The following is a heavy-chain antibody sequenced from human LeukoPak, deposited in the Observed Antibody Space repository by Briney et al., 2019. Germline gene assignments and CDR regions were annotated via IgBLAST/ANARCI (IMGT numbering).Heavy chain of an antibody. Sequence: PGRSLRLSCAASGFTFDDYAMHWVRQAPGKGLEWVSGISWNSGSIGYADSVKGRFTISRDNAKNSLYLQMNSLRAEDTALYYCAKGDSSSSPVDYWGQGTLVTVSP. V-gene: IGHV3-9*01. CDR1: GFTFDDYA. CDR2: ISWNSGSI. D-gene: IGHD6-6*01. CDR3: AKGDSSSSPVDY. J-gene: IGHJ4*02.